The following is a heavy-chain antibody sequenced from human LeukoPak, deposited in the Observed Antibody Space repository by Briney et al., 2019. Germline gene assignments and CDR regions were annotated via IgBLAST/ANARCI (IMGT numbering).Heavy chain of an antibody. Sequence: SETLSLTCTVSGGSISSDYWSWIRQPPGKGLEWIGYIYYTGTTKYNPSLKSRVTISVDRSMNQFSMKLISVTAADTAVYFCARGSSWGEHSWGQGTLVTVSS. J-gene: IGHJ4*02. D-gene: IGHD3-16*01. CDR1: GGSISSDY. V-gene: IGHV4-59*01. CDR3: ARGSSWGEHS. CDR2: IYYTGTT.